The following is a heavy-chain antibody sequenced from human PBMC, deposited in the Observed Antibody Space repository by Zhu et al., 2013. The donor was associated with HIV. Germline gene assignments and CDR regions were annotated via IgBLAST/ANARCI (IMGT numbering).Heavy chain of an antibody. CDR1: GYNFNEFF. V-gene: IGHV1-2*02. Sequence: QVQVVQSGAEVKTPGASVTVSCKASGYNFNEFFMHWLRQAPGQGLEWMGWINGKSGDTNYAQKFQGRVTMARDTSISTAYMELSRLRSDDTAVYYCARGEGTTATTIDWVDPWGQGTLVTVSS. J-gene: IGHJ5*02. D-gene: IGHD4-4*01. CDR3: ARGEGTTATTIDWVDP. CDR2: INGKSGDT.